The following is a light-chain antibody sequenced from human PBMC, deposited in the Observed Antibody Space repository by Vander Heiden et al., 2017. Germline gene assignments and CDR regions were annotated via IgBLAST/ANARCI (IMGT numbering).Light chain of an antibody. CDR1: SSNIGAGYD. CDR2: GNS. CDR3: QSYDSSLSGSVV. V-gene: IGLV1-40*01. J-gene: IGLJ2*01. Sequence: QSVLTQPPSVSGAPGQRVTISCTGRSSNIGAGYDVHWYQQLPGTAPNLLIYGNSNRPSGVPDRFSGSKSGTSASLAITGLQAEDEADYYCQSYDSSLSGSVVFGGGTKLTVL.